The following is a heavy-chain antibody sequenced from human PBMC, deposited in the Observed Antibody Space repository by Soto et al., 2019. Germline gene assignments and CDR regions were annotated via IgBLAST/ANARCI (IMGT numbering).Heavy chain of an antibody. D-gene: IGHD4-4*01. CDR1: GGTFSSYA. CDR3: ARDPTPVTTGPPDY. Sequence: QVQLVQSGAEVKKPGSSVKVSCKASGGTFSSYAISWVRQAPGQGLEWMGGIIPIFGTANYAQKFQGRVTXXAXEXXSTADMELSSLSSEDTAVYYCARDPTPVTTGPPDYWGQGTLVTVSS. J-gene: IGHJ4*02. V-gene: IGHV1-69*12. CDR2: IIPIFGTA.